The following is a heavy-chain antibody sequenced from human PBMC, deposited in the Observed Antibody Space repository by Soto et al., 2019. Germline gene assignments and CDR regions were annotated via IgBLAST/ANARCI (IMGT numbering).Heavy chain of an antibody. CDR3: ARRSFGVVHYYYYGMDV. D-gene: IGHD3-3*01. CDR2: IDPSDSYT. CDR1: GYSFTSYW. J-gene: IGHJ6*02. Sequence: GESLKISCKGSGYSFTSYWISWVRQMPGKGLEWMGRIDPSDSYTNYSPSFQGHVTISADKSISTAYLQWSSLKASDTAMYYCARRSFGVVHYYYYGMDVWGQGTTVTGAS. V-gene: IGHV5-10-1*01.